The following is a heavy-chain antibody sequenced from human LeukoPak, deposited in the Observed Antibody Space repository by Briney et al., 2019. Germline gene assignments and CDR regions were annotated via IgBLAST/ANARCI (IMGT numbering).Heavy chain of an antibody. Sequence: VASVKVSCKASGYTFTFYYMHWVRRAPGQGLEWMGWINPNSGGTNYAQKFQGRVTMTRDTSISTAYMEVSRLRSDDTAVYYCARGWNYKDYWGQGTLVTVSS. CDR2: INPNSGGT. CDR3: ARGWNYKDY. J-gene: IGHJ4*02. D-gene: IGHD1-7*01. CDR1: GYTFTFYY. V-gene: IGHV1-2*02.